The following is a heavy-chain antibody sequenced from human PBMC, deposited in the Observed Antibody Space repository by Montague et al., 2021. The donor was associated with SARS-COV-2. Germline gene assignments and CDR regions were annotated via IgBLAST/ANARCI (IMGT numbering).Heavy chain of an antibody. V-gene: IGHV4-59*01. CDR1: GGSISSYY. D-gene: IGHD4-23*01. CDR3: ARGRSNSVDYYNYTMDF. Sequence: SETLSLTCTVSGGSISSYYWTWIRQPPGKGLESIGYIYHNGSTKYNPSLKSRVTISVDTSKNQFSLKLSSVSVADTAVYYCARGRSNSVDYYNYTMDFWGQGTTVTVFS. CDR2: IYHNGST. J-gene: IGHJ6*02.